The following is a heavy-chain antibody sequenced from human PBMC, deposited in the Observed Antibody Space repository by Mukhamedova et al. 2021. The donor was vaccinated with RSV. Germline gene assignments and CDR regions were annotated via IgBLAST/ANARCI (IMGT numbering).Heavy chain of an antibody. CDR3: AREDTSGYFAFDI. J-gene: IGHJ3*02. V-gene: IGHV3-30*04. CDR2: ISNDGSNI. D-gene: IGHD5-12*01. Sequence: EWVAAISNDGSNIYYADSVKGRFTISRVNSKTTLYLQMNSLRPEDTAVYYCAREDTSGYFAFDIWGQGTMVTIS.